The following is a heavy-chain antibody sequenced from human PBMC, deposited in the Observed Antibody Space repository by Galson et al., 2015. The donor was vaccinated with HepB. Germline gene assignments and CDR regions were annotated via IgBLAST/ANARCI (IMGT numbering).Heavy chain of an antibody. V-gene: IGHV1-69*04. CDR2: ILPIFGRT. D-gene: IGHD4-17*01. CDR3: AKERGDYGARTDY. CDR1: GDTFSSYA. Sequence: SVKVSCKASGDTFSSYAFSWVRQAPGQGLELMGSILPIFGRTNYAQKFQGRVLITADKSTITVNMELSSLTSEDTAVYFCAKERGDYGARTDYWGQGTLVAVSS. J-gene: IGHJ4*02.